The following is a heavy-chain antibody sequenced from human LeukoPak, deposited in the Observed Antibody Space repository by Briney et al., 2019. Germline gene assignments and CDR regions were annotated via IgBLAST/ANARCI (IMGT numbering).Heavy chain of an antibody. CDR3: AELGITMIGGV. CDR2: MNPNSGNT. J-gene: IGHJ6*04. V-gene: IGHV1-8*01. D-gene: IGHD3-10*02. Sequence: ASVKVSCKASGYTFSSYDFNWVRQATGQGLEWMGWMNPNSGNTGYAQKFQGRVTMTRDTSISTAYMELSSLRAEDTAVYYCAELGITMIGGVWGKGTTVTISS. CDR1: GYTFSSYD.